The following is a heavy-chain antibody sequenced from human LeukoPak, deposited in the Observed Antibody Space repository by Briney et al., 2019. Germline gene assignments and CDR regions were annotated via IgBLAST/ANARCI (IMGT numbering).Heavy chain of an antibody. D-gene: IGHD6-19*01. J-gene: IGHJ4*02. CDR1: GFTFSSYS. V-gene: IGHV3-21*01. Sequence: GGSLRLSCAASGFTFSSYSMNWVRQAPGKGLEWVSSISSSSSYIYYADSVKGRFTISRDNAKNSLYLQMNSLRAEDTAVYYCARPIAVAGTGGDYWGQGTLVTVSS. CDR3: ARPIAVAGTGGDY. CDR2: ISSSSSYI.